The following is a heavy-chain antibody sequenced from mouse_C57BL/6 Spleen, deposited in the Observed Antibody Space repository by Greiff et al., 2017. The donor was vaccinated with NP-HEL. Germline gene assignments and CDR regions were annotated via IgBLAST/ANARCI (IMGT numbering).Heavy chain of an antibody. CDR2: IDPETGGT. CDR3: TRCKTLYGSSPCWYFDV. CDR1: GYTFTDYE. V-gene: IGHV1-15*01. D-gene: IGHD1-1*01. Sequence: VQLQESGAELVRPGASVTLSCKASGYTFTDYEMHWVKQTPVHGLEWIGAIDPETGGTAYNQKFKGKAILTADKSSSTAYMELRSLTSEDSAVYYCTRCKTLYGSSPCWYFDVWGTGTTVTVSS. J-gene: IGHJ1*03.